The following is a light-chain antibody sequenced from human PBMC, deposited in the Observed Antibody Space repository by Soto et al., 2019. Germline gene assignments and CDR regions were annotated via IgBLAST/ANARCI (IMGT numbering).Light chain of an antibody. CDR3: QQYNSYSWT. CDR1: QSISSW. V-gene: IGKV1-5*03. J-gene: IGKJ1*01. Sequence: DIQMTQSPSTLSASVGDRVTITCRASQSISSWLAWYQQKPRKAPKLLIYKASSLESGVPSRYSGSGSGTKFTLTISSLQPDDFATYYCQQYNSYSWTFGQGTKV. CDR2: KAS.